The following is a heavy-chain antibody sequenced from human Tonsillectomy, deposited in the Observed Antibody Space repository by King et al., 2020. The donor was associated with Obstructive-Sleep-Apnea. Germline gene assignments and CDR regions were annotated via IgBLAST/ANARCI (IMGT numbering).Heavy chain of an antibody. CDR2: INPSGGST. V-gene: IGHV1-46*01. J-gene: IGHJ6*02. CDR3: ARGAVPPDTAMPYYYYYGMDV. D-gene: IGHD5-18*01. CDR1: GYTFTSYY. Sequence: QLVQSGAEVKKPGASVKVSCKASGYTFTSYYMHWVRQAPGQGLEWMGIINPSGGSTSYAQKFQGRVTMTRDTSTSTVYMELSSLRSEDTAVYYCARGAVPPDTAMPYYYYYGMDVWGQGTTVTVSS.